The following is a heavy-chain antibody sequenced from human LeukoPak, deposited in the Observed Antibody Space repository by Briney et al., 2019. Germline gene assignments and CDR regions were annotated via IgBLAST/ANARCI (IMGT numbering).Heavy chain of an antibody. Sequence: SQTLSLTCTVSGGSISSGDYYWSWIRQPPGKGLEWIGYIYYSGSTYYNPSLKSRVTISVDTSKNQFSLKLSSVTAADTAVYYCDRGYCSGGSCYRYYIDYWGQGTLVTVSS. D-gene: IGHD2-15*01. CDR2: IYYSGST. J-gene: IGHJ4*02. CDR1: GGSISSGDYY. CDR3: DRGYCSGGSCYRYYIDY. V-gene: IGHV4-30-4*01.